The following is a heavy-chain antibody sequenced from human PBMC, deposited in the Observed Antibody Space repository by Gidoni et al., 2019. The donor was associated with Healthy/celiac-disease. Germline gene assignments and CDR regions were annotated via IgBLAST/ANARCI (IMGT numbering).Heavy chain of an antibody. CDR2: IYSGGST. J-gene: IGHJ4*02. CDR3: ARELKEELLLLGYFDY. V-gene: IGHV3-66*01. D-gene: IGHD1-26*01. Sequence: RQAPGKGLEWVSVIYSGGSTYYADSVKGRFTISRDNSKNTLYLQMNSLRAEDTAVYYCARELKEELLLLGYFDYWGQGTLVTVSS.